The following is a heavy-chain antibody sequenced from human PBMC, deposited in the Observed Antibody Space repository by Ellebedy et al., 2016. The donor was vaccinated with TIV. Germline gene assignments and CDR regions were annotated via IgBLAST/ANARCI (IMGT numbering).Heavy chain of an antibody. CDR1: GGSISSSSYY. CDR2: IYYSGST. J-gene: IGHJ6*03. D-gene: IGHD3-3*01. Sequence: SETLSLXCTVSGGSISSSSYYWGWIRQPPGKGLEWIGSIYYSGSTYYNPSLKSRVTISVDTSKNQFSLKLSSVTAADTAVYYCARDLRVFGVVCYMDVWGKGTTVTVSS. CDR3: ARDLRVFGVVCYMDV. V-gene: IGHV4-39*07.